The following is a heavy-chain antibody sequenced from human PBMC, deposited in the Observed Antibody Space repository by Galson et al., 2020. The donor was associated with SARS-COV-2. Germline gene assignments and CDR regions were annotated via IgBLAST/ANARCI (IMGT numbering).Heavy chain of an antibody. D-gene: IGHD2-2*01. CDR2: ISWNSGNV. CDR1: GLKLNDFA. V-gene: IGHV3-9*01. Sequence: GGSLRLSCAASGLKLNDFAMHWVRQAPGKGLEWVSGISWNSGNVDYADSVKGRLTISRDNAKNSLYLQMNSLRPEDTALYYCVRETAYDYYVDVWGKGTTVTVSS. J-gene: IGHJ6*03. CDR3: VRETAYDYYVDV.